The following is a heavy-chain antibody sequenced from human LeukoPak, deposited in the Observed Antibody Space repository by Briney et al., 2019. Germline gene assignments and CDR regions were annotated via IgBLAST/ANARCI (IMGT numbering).Heavy chain of an antibody. D-gene: IGHD5-24*01. CDR1: GYTFTGYY. Sequence: ASVKVSCKASGYTFTGYYMHWVRQAPGQGLEWMGWINPNSGGTNYAQKFQGWVTMTRDTSISTAYMELSRLRSDDTAVYYCARAGTVKMTPLDYWGQGTLVTVSS. J-gene: IGHJ4*02. CDR3: ARAGTVKMTPLDY. V-gene: IGHV1-2*04. CDR2: INPNSGGT.